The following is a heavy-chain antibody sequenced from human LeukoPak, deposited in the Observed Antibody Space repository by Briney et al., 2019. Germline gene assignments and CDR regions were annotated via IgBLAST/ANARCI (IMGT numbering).Heavy chain of an antibody. J-gene: IGHJ4*02. Sequence: SETLSLTCTVSGGSISSNGFYWGWIRQPPGKGLEWIGSIYYSGSTYYNPSLKSRVTISLDTSKNQFSLKLSSVTAADTAVYFCARQCSSTSCYSYWGQGTLVTVSS. CDR1: GGSISSNGFY. CDR3: ARQCSSTSCYSY. V-gene: IGHV4-39*01. CDR2: IYYSGST. D-gene: IGHD2-2*01.